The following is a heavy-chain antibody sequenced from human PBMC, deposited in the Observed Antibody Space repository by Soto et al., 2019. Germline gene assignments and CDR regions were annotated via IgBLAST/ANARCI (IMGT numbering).Heavy chain of an antibody. V-gene: IGHV4-59*01. CDR2: IYYSGST. J-gene: IGHJ6*02. CDR3: ARGFKSDTAMVPRKNYYYYYGMDV. Sequence: LSLTCTVSGGSISSYYWSWIRQPPGKGLEWIGYIYYSGSTNYNPSLKSRVTISVDTSKNQFSLKLSSVTAADTAVYYCARGFKSDTAMVPRKNYYYYYGMDVWGQGTTVTVSS. CDR1: GGSISSYY. D-gene: IGHD5-18*01.